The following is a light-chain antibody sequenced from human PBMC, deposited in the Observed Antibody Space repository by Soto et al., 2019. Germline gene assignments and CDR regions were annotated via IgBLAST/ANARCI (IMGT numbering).Light chain of an antibody. CDR3: SSYTSSSTLV. Sequence: QSALTQPASVSGSPGQSISISCTGTSSDVGAYNFVSWYQQHPGKAPKHMIYEVSNRPSGVSNRFSGSKSGNTASLTISGLQAEDEADYYCSSYTSSSTLVFGSGTKLTVL. CDR2: EVS. V-gene: IGLV2-14*01. CDR1: SSDVGAYNF. J-gene: IGLJ1*01.